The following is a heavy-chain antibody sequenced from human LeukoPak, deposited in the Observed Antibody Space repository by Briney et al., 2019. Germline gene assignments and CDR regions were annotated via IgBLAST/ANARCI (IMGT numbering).Heavy chain of an antibody. CDR2: INPNSGGT. CDR1: GYTFTGYY. CDR3: AKGDKMLTWRRTYNRFDP. D-gene: IGHD3-16*01. Sequence: ASVKVSCKASGYTFTGYYMHWVRQAPGQGLEWMGWINPNSGGTNYAQKFQGRVTMTRDTSISTAYMELSSLRAEDTAVYLCAKGDKMLTWRRTYNRFDPWGQGTLVTVSS. J-gene: IGHJ5*02. V-gene: IGHV1-2*02.